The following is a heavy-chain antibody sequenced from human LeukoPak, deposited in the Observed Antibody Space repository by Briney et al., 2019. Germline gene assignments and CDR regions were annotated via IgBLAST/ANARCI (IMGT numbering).Heavy chain of an antibody. Sequence: SETLSLTCTVSGGSISSGSYYWSWIRQPAGKGLEWIGRIYTSGSTNYNPSLKSRVTISVDTSKNQFSLKLSSVTAADTAVYYCASNVDDFWSGYWYWGQGTLVTVSS. CDR2: IYTSGST. D-gene: IGHD3-3*01. V-gene: IGHV4-61*02. CDR3: ASNVDDFWSGYWY. CDR1: GGSISSGSYY. J-gene: IGHJ4*02.